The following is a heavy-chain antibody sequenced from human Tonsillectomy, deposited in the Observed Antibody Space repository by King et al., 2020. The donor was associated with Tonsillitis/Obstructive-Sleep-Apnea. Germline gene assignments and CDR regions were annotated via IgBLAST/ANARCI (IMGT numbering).Heavy chain of an antibody. J-gene: IGHJ5*02. D-gene: IGHD3-3*01. CDR3: ARTHDFWSGYYSLDP. V-gene: IGHV4-39*01. CDR2: IYYSGST. CDR1: GGSISSSSYY. Sequence: PLQESGPGLVKPSETLSLTCTVSGGSISSSSYYWGWIRQPPGKGLEWIGSIYYSGSTYYNPSLKSRVTISVDTSKNQFSLELSSVTAADTAVYYCARTHDFWSGYYSLDPWGQGTLVTVSS.